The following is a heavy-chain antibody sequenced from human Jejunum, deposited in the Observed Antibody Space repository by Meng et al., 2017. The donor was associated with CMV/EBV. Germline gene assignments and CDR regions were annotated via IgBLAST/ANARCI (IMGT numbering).Heavy chain of an antibody. Sequence: RGYYWGWIRQPPGKGLEWIGSIYHSGSPYYNPSLKSRVTISVDTSKSQFSLKLSSVTAADTAVYYCARWATYYYDNSGSYYFDFWGQGTLVTVSS. V-gene: IGHV4-38-2*01. J-gene: IGHJ4*02. CDR2: IYHSGSP. D-gene: IGHD3-22*01. CDR3: ARWATYYYDNSGSYYFDF. CDR1: RGYY.